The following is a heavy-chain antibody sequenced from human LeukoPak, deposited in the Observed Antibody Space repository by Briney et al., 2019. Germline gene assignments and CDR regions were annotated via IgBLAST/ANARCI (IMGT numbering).Heavy chain of an antibody. V-gene: IGHV3-7*01. Sequence: PGGSLRLSCAASGFTFSNYWMSWVRQASGKGLEWVANIKEDGSEKYYVDSVKGRFTISRDNAKNSLYLQMNSLRAEDTAIYYCASGRQLGYWGQGTLVTVSS. D-gene: IGHD6-6*01. CDR3: ASGRQLGY. CDR1: GFTFSNYW. CDR2: IKEDGSEK. J-gene: IGHJ4*02.